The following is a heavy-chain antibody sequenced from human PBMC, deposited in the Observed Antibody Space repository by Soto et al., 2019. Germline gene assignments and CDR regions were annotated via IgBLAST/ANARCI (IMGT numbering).Heavy chain of an antibody. CDR2: ISYDGSNK. D-gene: IGHD3-22*01. V-gene: IGHV3-30-3*01. Sequence: GGSLRLSCTASGFNFSSYAMHWVRQAPGKGLEWVAVISYDGSNKYYADSVKGRFTISRDNSKNTLYLQMNSLRAEDTAVYYCATDYYDSSGYPWYYYYGMDVWGQGTTVTVSS. CDR1: GFNFSSYA. CDR3: ATDYYDSSGYPWYYYYGMDV. J-gene: IGHJ6*02.